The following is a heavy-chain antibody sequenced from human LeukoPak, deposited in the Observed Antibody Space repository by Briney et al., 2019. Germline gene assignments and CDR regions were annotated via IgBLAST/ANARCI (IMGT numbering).Heavy chain of an antibody. Sequence: ASVKVSCKASGYTFTIYGISWVRQAPGQGLEWMGWISAYNGTTNYAQKLQGRVTMTIDTSRSTAYMELRSLRSDDTAVYYCARDAKGIAVAGIGYYYYGMDVWGQGTTVTVSS. J-gene: IGHJ6*02. CDR1: GYTFTIYG. CDR2: ISAYNGTT. D-gene: IGHD6-19*01. CDR3: ARDAKGIAVAGIGYYYYGMDV. V-gene: IGHV1-18*01.